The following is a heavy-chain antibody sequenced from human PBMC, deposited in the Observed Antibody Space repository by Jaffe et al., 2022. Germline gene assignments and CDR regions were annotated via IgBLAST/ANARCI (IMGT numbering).Heavy chain of an antibody. CDR3: ARDAWETVTTPHWYFDL. J-gene: IGHJ2*01. Sequence: QVQLQESGPGLVKPSETLSLTCTVSGGSISSYYWSWIRQPPGKGLEWIGYIYYSGSTNYNPSLKSRVTISVDTSKNQFSLKLSSVTAADTAVYYCARDAWETVTTPHWYFDLWGRGTLVTVSS. V-gene: IGHV4-59*01. CDR2: IYYSGST. D-gene: IGHD4-17*01. CDR1: GGSISSYY.